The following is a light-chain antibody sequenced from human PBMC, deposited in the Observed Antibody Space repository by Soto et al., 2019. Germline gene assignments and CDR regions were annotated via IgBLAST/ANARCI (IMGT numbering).Light chain of an antibody. Sequence: DIQMTQSPSSLSASVGDSVTISCRASQSISRYLNWYQQKPGKAPKPLIFSASGLQSGVPSRFSGSGSGTEFTLTISSLQPEDFATYLCQQYDSFPITFGQGTRLEIK. CDR2: SAS. J-gene: IGKJ5*01. CDR1: QSISRY. CDR3: QQYDSFPIT. V-gene: IGKV1-16*01.